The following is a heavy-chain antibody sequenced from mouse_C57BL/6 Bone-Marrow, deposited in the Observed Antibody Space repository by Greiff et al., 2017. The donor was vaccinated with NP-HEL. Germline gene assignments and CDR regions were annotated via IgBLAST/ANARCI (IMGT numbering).Heavy chain of an antibody. CDR2: ISSGGSYT. V-gene: IGHV5-6*02. J-gene: IGHJ3*01. D-gene: IGHD3-2*02. CDR3: ARQHRLRFAY. Sequence: DVTLVESGGDLVKPGGSLKLSCAASGFTFSSYGMSWVRQTPDKRLEWVANISSGGSYTYYPDSVKGRVTISTDNAKNTPYLQMSSLKSEDTAMYYCARQHRLRFAYWGQGTLVTVSA. CDR1: GFTFSSYG.